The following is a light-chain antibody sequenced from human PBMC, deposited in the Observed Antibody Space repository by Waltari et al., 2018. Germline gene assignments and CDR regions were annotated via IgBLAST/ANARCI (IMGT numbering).Light chain of an antibody. J-gene: IGKJ2*01. V-gene: IGKV1-5*03. CDR3: QQYSTYSRT. CDR2: KAS. Sequence: DMQMTQPPSTPSASVGDRVTITCRASQSISTWLAWYQQKPGKAPKLLIYKASSLEGGVPSRFSGSGSGTEFTLTISSLQPDDFATYYCQQYSTYSRTFGQGTKLEIK. CDR1: QSISTW.